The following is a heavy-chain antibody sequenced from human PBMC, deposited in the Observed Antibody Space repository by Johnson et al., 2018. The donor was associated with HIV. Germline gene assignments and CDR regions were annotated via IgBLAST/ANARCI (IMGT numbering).Heavy chain of an antibody. CDR1: GFTFSSYD. V-gene: IGHV3-13*01. J-gene: IGHJ3*02. Sequence: VQLVESGGGVVRPGGSLRLSCAASGFTFSSYDMHWVRQATGKGLEWVSAIGTAGDTYYPGSVKGRFTISRENAKNSLYLQMNSLRAGDTAVYYCARVGYHDAFDIWGQGTMVTVSS. D-gene: IGHD3-16*02. CDR3: ARVGYHDAFDI. CDR2: IGTAGDT.